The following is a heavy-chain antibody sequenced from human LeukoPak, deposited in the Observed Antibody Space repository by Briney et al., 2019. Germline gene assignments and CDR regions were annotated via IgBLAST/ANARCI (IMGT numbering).Heavy chain of an antibody. CDR3: ARFLPAAGVFDY. J-gene: IGHJ4*02. Sequence: SETLSLTCTVSGGSISSSSYYWGWIRQPPGKGLEWIGSIYYSGSTYYNPSLKSRVTISVDTSKNQFSLKLSSVTAADTAVYYCARFLPAAGVFDYWGQGTLVTVSS. D-gene: IGHD6-13*01. CDR1: GGSISSSSYY. CDR2: IYYSGST. V-gene: IGHV4-39*01.